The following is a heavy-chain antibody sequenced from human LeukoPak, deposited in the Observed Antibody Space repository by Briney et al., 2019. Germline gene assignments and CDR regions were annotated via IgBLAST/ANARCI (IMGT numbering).Heavy chain of an antibody. D-gene: IGHD2-2*02. V-gene: IGHV3-74*01. CDR2: INGDGTII. J-gene: IGHJ3*02. Sequence: GGSLRLSCAASGFTFSTYSMNWVRQAPGKGLVWVSRINGDGTIINYADSVKGRFTISRDNAKNTLYLQMNSLRAEDTALYYCARGEYPHAFDIWGQGTMVSVSS. CDR3: ARGEYPHAFDI. CDR1: GFTFSTYS.